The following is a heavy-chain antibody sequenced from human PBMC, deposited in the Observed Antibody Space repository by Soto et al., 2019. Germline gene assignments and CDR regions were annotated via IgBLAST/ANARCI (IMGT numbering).Heavy chain of an antibody. CDR1: GFTFSSYA. V-gene: IGHV3-23*01. CDR2: ISGSGGST. J-gene: IGHJ4*02. CDR3: AKASGWFGEFDY. D-gene: IGHD3-10*01. Sequence: EVQLLESGGGLVQPGGSMRLSCAASGFTFSSYAMSWVRQAPGKGLEWVSAISGSGGSTYYADSVKGRFTISRDNSKNTLYLQMNSLRAEDTAVYYCAKASGWFGEFDYWGQGTLVTVSS.